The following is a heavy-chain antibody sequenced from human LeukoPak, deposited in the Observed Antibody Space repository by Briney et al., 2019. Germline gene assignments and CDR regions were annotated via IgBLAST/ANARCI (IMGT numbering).Heavy chain of an antibody. CDR3: ARGFMGWLHRKGWFDP. CDR1: GGSISSGGYY. J-gene: IGHJ5*02. V-gene: IGHV4-31*03. D-gene: IGHD5-24*01. Sequence: SQTLSLTCTVSGGSISSGGYYWSWIRQHPGKGLEWIGYIYYSGSTYYNPSLKSRVTISVDTSKNQFSLKLSSVTAADTAVYYCARGFMGWLHRKGWFDPWGQGTLVTVSS. CDR2: IYYSGST.